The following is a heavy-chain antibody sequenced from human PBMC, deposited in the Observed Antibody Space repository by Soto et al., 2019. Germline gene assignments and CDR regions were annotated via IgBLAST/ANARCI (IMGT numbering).Heavy chain of an antibody. CDR1: GFTFNSYD. J-gene: IGHJ5*02. CDR3: AASVAGIKACQVVGGTSSFDP. Sequence: VQLLESGGGLEQRGGSLRLSCAASGFTFNSYDMHWVRQGTRLGLEWVSTIASPGDTYYPDSRKGRVTISADRVKKSFSLQVSRRRARGASVLRCAASVAGIKACQVVGGTSSFDPWGQGTLVTVSP. D-gene: IGHD1-26*01. CDR2: IASPGDT. V-gene: IGHV3-13*01.